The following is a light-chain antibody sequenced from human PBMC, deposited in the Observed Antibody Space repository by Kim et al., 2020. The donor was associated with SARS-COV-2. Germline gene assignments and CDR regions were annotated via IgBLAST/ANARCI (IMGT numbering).Light chain of an antibody. Sequence: ENVLTQSPATLSLSPGETATLSCRASQSVDSCLAWYQQKPGQAPRLLIYDTSNRATGIPARFSGSGSGTDFTLTISSLEPEDFAVYYCQQLNKWPPMTFGQVTRLEIK. CDR1: QSVDSC. CDR3: QQLNKWPPMT. J-gene: IGKJ5*01. V-gene: IGKV3-11*01. CDR2: DTS.